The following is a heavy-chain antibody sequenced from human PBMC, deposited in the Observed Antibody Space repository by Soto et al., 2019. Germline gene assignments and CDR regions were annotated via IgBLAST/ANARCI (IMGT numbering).Heavy chain of an antibody. CDR3: ARTPAWNSPQSYYYYMDV. Sequence: PGESLKISCKGSGYSFTSYWIGWVRQMPGKGLEWMGIIYPGDSDTRYSPSFQGQVTISADKSISTAYLQWSSLKASDTAMHYCARTPAWNSPQSYYYYMDVWGKGTTVTVSS. V-gene: IGHV5-51*01. CDR1: GYSFTSYW. J-gene: IGHJ6*03. D-gene: IGHD1-1*01. CDR2: IYPGDSDT.